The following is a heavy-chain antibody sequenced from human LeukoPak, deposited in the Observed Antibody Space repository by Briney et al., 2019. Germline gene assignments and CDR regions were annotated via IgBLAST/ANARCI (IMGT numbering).Heavy chain of an antibody. Sequence: GGSLRPSCAASGFTFSSYAMSWVRQAPGKGLEWVSAISGSGGSTYYADSVKGRFTISRDNSKNTLYLQMNSLRAEDTAVYYCAKKKGNYYDSSGYYPFFDYWGQGTLVTVSS. V-gene: IGHV3-23*01. CDR2: ISGSGGST. D-gene: IGHD3-22*01. J-gene: IGHJ4*02. CDR1: GFTFSSYA. CDR3: AKKKGNYYDSSGYYPFFDY.